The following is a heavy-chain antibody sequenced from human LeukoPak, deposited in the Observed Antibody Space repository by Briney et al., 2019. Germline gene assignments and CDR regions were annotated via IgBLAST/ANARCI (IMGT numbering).Heavy chain of an antibody. Sequence: ASVKVSCKASGYTFTSYGISWVRQAPGQGLEWMGWVSGYNGNTEYAPKFQGRVTIIADKSTSTAYMEVRSLRSEDTAVYYCARDNCSGGSCYSSPYYYGMDVWGQGTTVTVSS. CDR1: GYTFTSYG. V-gene: IGHV1-18*01. D-gene: IGHD2-15*01. CDR3: ARDNCSGGSCYSSPYYYGMDV. CDR2: VSGYNGNT. J-gene: IGHJ6*02.